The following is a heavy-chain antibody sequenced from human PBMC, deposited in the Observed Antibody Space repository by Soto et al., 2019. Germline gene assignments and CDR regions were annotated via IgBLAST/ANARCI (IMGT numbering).Heavy chain of an antibody. CDR3: ATGKSYYYGSGAMWDH. Sequence: QVRLLESGPGMVRPSGTLSLTCDVSDGSISSPNWWTWVRQSPAKALEWIADIHHIGATNYSPSLRSRVVIIVDKSKNPVSSKLNSVTAADTAMYFCATGKSYYYGSGAMWDHCGRGALVTVS. CDR1: DGSISSPNW. D-gene: IGHD3-10*01. J-gene: IGHJ4*02. CDR2: IHHIGAT. V-gene: IGHV4-4*02.